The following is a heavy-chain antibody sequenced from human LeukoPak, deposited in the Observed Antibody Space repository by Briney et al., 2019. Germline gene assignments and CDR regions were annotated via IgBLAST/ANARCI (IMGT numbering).Heavy chain of an antibody. V-gene: IGHV3-11*04. J-gene: IGHJ4*02. CDR1: GFTFSDHY. Sequence: GGSLRLSCAPSGFTFSDHYMSWIRQAPGKGLEWVSYIGNSGTPIYYADSVKGRFTVSRDNAKNSLFLQMDSLRAEDTAVYYCARDRRPSVYGGLDNWGQGTLVTVSS. CDR3: ARDRRPSVYGGLDN. D-gene: IGHD4/OR15-4a*01. CDR2: IGNSGTPI.